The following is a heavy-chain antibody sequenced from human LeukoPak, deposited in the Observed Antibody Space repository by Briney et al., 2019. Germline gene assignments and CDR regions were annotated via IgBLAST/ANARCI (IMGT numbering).Heavy chain of an antibody. J-gene: IGHJ4*02. CDR3: ARDPGIAAAGTVGYFDS. CDR1: GFTFSSYA. CDR2: IKQDGSEK. D-gene: IGHD6-13*01. Sequence: PGGSLRLSCAASGFTFSSYAMSWVRQAPGKGLEWVANIKQDGSEKYYVDSVKGRFTISRDNAKNSLYLQMNSLRVEDTAVYYCARDPGIAAAGTVGYFDSWGQGILVTVSS. V-gene: IGHV3-7*01.